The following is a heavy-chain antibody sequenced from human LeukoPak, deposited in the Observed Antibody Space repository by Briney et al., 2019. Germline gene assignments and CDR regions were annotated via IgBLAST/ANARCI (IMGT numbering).Heavy chain of an antibody. J-gene: IGHJ5*02. CDR2: IRQDGSEK. D-gene: IGHD6-6*01. V-gene: IGHV3-7*03. CDR3: ARDGPYSTSSTHPP. Sequence: GGSLRLSCAASGCTFSSSWMSWVRQAPGKGLEWVANIRQDGSEKYYVGSVKGRFTISRDNAKNSLYLQMDSLRAEDTAVYYCARDGPYSTSSTHPPWGQGTLVTVSS. CDR1: GCTFSSSW.